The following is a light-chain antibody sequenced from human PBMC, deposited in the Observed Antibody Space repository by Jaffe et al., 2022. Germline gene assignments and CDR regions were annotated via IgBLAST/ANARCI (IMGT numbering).Light chain of an antibody. CDR1: SSDVGGYDY. CDR3: TSYRRGQTLV. V-gene: IGLV2-14*03. J-gene: IGLJ1*01. CDR2: DVS. Sequence: QSALTQPASMSGSPGQSITISCTGTSSDVGGYDYVSWYQQHPGKAPKVMIYDVSTRPSGVSNRFSGSKSGNTASLTISGLQTEDEADYYCTSYRRGQTLVFGTGTKVTVL.